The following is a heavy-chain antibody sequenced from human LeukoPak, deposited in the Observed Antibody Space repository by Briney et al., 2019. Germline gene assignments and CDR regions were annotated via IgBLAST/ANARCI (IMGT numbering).Heavy chain of an antibody. V-gene: IGHV4-59*12. CDR1: GVSISTFY. J-gene: IGHJ6*02. CDR2: IYYSGST. D-gene: IGHD1-26*01. CDR3: ARDRDIGTYYYYYGMDV. Sequence: PSETLSLTCTVSGVSISTFYWSWIRQPPGKGLEWIGYIYYSGSTNYNPSLRSRLTISGETSKKPLSLQLSSVPAADTAVYYCARDRDIGTYYYYYGMDVWGQGTTVTVSS.